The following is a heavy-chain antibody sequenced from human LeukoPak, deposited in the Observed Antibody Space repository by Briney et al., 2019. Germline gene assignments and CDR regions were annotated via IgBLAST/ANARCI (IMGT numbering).Heavy chain of an antibody. CDR1: AFIFNRSW. V-gene: IGHV3-7*01. Sequence: GGSLRLSCAASAFIFNRSWMNWVRQAPGKGLEWVANRDPSGSHKLYVDSVKGRFTISKDNPGTSLYLDMYDLRAEDTAIYYCAIWTSGNYWDQGTLVTVSS. CDR2: RDPSGSHK. J-gene: IGHJ4*02. D-gene: IGHD1-1*01. CDR3: AIWTSGNY.